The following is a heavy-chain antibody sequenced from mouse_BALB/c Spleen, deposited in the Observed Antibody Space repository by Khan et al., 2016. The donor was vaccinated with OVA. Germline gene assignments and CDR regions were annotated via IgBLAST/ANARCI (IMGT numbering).Heavy chain of an antibody. CDR2: TWGGGGT. CDR1: GFSLSRYN. Sequence: VQLQESGPGLVAPSQSLSITCTVSGFSLSRYNIHWVRQPPGKGLEWLGMTWGGGGTDYNSTLKSRLNISKDNSKSQVFLKMNSLQSDDTAMYYCARAYYRYDGYYAMDYWGQGTSVTVSS. D-gene: IGHD2-14*01. J-gene: IGHJ4*01. V-gene: IGHV2-6-4*01. CDR3: ARAYYRYDGYYAMDY.